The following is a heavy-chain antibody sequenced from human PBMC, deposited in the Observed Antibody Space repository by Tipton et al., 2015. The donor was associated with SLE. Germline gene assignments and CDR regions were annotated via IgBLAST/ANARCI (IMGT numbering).Heavy chain of an antibody. CDR2: IWYDGSSK. Sequence: SLRLSCATSGFTFSNYEMNWVRQAPGKGLEWVALIWYDGSSKYYADSVKGRFTISRDNSKNTLYLQMNSLRAEDTAVYFCARDSSSSGDYFDYWGQGTLVTVSS. D-gene: IGHD6-6*01. CDR3: ARDSSSSGDYFDY. CDR1: GFTFSNYE. V-gene: IGHV3-33*08. J-gene: IGHJ4*02.